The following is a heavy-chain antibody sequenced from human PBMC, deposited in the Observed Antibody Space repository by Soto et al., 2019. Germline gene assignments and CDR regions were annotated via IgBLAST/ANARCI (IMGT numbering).Heavy chain of an antibody. CDR1: GFTFGTTD. D-gene: IGHD6-19*01. J-gene: IGHJ4*02. CDR2: IDGSGAIT. V-gene: IGHV3-23*01. Sequence: GGSLRLSCAASGFTFGTTDMNWVRQAPGEGLEWVSTIDGSGAITYYADSVKGRFTISRDNSRNTVYLQMNSLRGDDTALYYCVKNSGWFNNWGQGALVTVSS. CDR3: VKNSGWFNN.